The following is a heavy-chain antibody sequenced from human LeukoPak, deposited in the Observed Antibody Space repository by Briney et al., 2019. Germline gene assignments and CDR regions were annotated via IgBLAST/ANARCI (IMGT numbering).Heavy chain of an antibody. CDR2: INNGGGPI. CDR3: ARGYDFWSYHLIT. CDR1: GFTFSDSY. J-gene: IGHJ4*02. V-gene: IGHV3-11*01. Sequence: KPGGSLSLSCAASGFTFSDSYLTWIRQAPGKGLEWVSYINNGGGPIHYADSVKGRFTISWDNAKKSLYLQMNSLRAEDTAVYYCARGYDFWSYHLITWGRGSLVTVSS. D-gene: IGHD3-3*01.